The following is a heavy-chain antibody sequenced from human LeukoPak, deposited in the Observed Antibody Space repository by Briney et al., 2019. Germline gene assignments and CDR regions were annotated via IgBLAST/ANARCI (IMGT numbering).Heavy chain of an antibody. CDR3: ARDLGQLLFGVVDYGMDV. CDR1: GFTFSSYS. Sequence: PGGSLRLSCAASGFTFSSYSMNWVRQAPGKGLEWVSYISSSSSTIYYADSVKGRFTISRDNAKNSLYLQMNSLRAEDTAVYYCARDLGQLLFGVVDYGMDVWGQGTTVTVSS. V-gene: IGHV3-48*04. J-gene: IGHJ6*02. CDR2: ISSSSSTI. D-gene: IGHD2-2*01.